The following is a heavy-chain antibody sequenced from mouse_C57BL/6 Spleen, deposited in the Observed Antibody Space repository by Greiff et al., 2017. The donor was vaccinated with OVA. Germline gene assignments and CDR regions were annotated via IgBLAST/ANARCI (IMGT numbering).Heavy chain of an antibody. Sequence: EVQLQQSGPELVKPGASVKISCKASGYSFTGYYMNWVKQSPEKSLEWIGEINPSTGGTTYKQKFKAKATLTVDKSSSTAYMQLKSLTSEDSAVYYCARGITRYFDVWGTGTTVTVSS. CDR1: GYSFTGYY. D-gene: IGHD1-1*01. CDR3: ARGITRYFDV. V-gene: IGHV1-42*01. J-gene: IGHJ1*03. CDR2: INPSTGGT.